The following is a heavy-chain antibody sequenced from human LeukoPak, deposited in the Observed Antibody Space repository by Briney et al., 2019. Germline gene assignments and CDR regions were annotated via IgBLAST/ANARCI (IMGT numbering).Heavy chain of an antibody. V-gene: IGHV4-30-4*01. CDR3: ARQGYTSGQGLRNNWFDP. CDR2: IYYSGSS. J-gene: IGHJ5*02. CDR1: GGSISSGDYY. Sequence: SETLSLTCTVSGGSISSGDYYWTGIRQPPGKGLGWIGYIYYSGSSYYNPSLKSRLIISVDTSKNQFSLNLSPVTAADTAVYYCARQGYTSGQGLRNNWFDPWGQGSLVTVSS. D-gene: IGHD6-19*01.